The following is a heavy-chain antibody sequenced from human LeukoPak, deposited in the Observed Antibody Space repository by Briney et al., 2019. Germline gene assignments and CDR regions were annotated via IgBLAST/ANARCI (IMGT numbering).Heavy chain of an antibody. CDR2: INHSGST. CDR3: APREDWFDP. Sequence: SETLSLTCTVSGGSISSGGYYWSWIRQPPGKGLEWIGEINHSGSTNYNPSLKSRVTISVDTSKNQFSLKLSSVTAADTAVYYCAPREDWFDPWGQGTLVTVSS. CDR1: GGSISSGGYY. J-gene: IGHJ5*02. V-gene: IGHV4-39*07.